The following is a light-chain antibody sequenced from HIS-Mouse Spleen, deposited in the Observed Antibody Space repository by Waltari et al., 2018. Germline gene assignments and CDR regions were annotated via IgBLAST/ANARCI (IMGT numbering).Light chain of an antibody. CDR2: EDS. CDR1: ALPKKY. CDR3: YSTDSSGNHRV. J-gene: IGLJ2*01. V-gene: IGLV3-10*01. Sequence: SYELTQPPSVSVSPGQTARITCSGDALPKKYAYWYQQKSGQAPVLVLYEDSKRASGIPGRFSGASSGTMATLTISGAQVEDEADYYCYSTDSSGNHRVFGGGTKLTVL.